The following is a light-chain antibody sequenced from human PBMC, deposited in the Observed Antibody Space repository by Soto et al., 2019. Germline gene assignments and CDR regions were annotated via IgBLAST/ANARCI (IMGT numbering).Light chain of an antibody. J-gene: IGKJ2*01. V-gene: IGKV1-5*03. CDR3: QQYDKYPLT. CDR2: KAS. CDR1: QSVSSR. Sequence: DIQMTQSPSTLSASVGDRVTISCRASQSVSSRLAWYQQRPGKAPKLLIYKASSLESGVPSRFSGRASGTEFNLTSSSQQPDDFATYYCQQYDKYPLTFGQGTKLEIK.